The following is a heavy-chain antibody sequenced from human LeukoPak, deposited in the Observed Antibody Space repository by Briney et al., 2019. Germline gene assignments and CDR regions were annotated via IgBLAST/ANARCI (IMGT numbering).Heavy chain of an antibody. CDR1: GFTFSSYA. CDR2: ISGSGGST. V-gene: IGHV3-23*01. Sequence: PGGSLRLSCAASGFTFSSYAMSWVRQAPGKGLEWVSAISGSGGSTYYADSVKGRFTISRDNSKNTLYLQMDSLRAEDTAVYYCPKNGGRAPGGYFQHWGQGTLVTVSS. D-gene: IGHD2-8*01. CDR3: PKNGGRAPGGYFQH. J-gene: IGHJ1*01.